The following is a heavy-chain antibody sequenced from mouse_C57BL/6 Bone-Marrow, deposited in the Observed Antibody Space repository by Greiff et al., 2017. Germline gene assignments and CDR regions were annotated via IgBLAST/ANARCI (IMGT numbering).Heavy chain of an antibody. CDR3: ARYYYGSSYPWFAY. CDR2: INPSNGGT. D-gene: IGHD1-1*01. CDR1: GYTFPSYW. Sequence: QVQLQQPGTDLVKPGASVKLSCKASGYTFPSYWMHWVKQRPGQGLEWIGNINPSNGGTNYNEQFKSKATLTVDKSSSTAYMMLSSLTSEDAAVYYCARYYYGSSYPWFAYWGQGTLVTVSA. V-gene: IGHV1-53*01. J-gene: IGHJ3*01.